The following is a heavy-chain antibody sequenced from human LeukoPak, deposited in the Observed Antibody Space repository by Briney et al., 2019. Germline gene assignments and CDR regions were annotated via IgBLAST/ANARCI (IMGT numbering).Heavy chain of an antibody. J-gene: IGHJ4*02. CDR2: ISYDGSNK. V-gene: IGHV3-30*19. CDR1: GFTLSSYG. D-gene: IGHD4-17*01. Sequence: GGSLRLSCAASGFTLSSYGMHWVRQAPGKGLEWVAVISYDGSNKYYADSVKGRFTISRDNSKNTLYLQMNSLRAEDTAVYYCAGGPLIRVVASDTVTTSGSDYWGQGTLVTVSS. CDR3: AGGPLIRVVASDTVTTSGSDY.